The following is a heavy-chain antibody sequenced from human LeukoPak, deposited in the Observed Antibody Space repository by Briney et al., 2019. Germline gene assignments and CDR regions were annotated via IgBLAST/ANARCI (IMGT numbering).Heavy chain of an antibody. D-gene: IGHD6-13*01. Sequence: GRSLRLSCAASGFTFDDYAMHWVRQVSGKGLEWVSGISWNSGSIGYADSVKGRFTISRDNAKNSLYLQMNSLRAEDTALYYCAKDIFTGIAAAGAIDYWGQGTLVTVSS. CDR2: ISWNSGSI. CDR1: GFTFDDYA. J-gene: IGHJ4*02. CDR3: AKDIFTGIAAAGAIDY. V-gene: IGHV3-9*01.